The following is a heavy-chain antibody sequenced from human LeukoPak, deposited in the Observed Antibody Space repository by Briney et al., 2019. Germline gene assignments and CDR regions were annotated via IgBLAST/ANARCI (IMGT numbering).Heavy chain of an antibody. V-gene: IGHV4-59*01. D-gene: IGHD4-23*01. Sequence: SETLSLTCTVSGGSISSYYWSWIRQPPGKGLEWIGYIYYSGSTNYNPSLKSRVTISVDTSKNQFSLKLSSVTAADTAVYYCARDVETGNSRRLDPWGQGTLVTVSS. CDR1: GGSISSYY. CDR2: IYYSGST. CDR3: ARDVETGNSRRLDP. J-gene: IGHJ5*02.